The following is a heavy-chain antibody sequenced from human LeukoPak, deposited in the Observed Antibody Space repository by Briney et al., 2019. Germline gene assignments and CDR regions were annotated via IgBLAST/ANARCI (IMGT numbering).Heavy chain of an antibody. CDR2: IYYSGST. CDR3: ARASYQLAYYYYYYMDV. D-gene: IGHD2-2*01. CDR1: GGSISSYY. J-gene: IGHJ6*03. V-gene: IGHV4-59*01. Sequence: SETLSLTCTVSGGSISSYYWSWIRQPPGKGLEWIGNIYYSGSTNYNPSLKSRVTISVDTSKNQFSLKLSSVTAADTAVYYCARASYQLAYYYYYYMDVWGKGTTVTISS.